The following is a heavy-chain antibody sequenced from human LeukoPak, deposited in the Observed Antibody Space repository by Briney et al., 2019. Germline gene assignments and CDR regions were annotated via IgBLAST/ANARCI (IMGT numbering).Heavy chain of an antibody. CDR2: ISSSSSYI. CDR3: ASPAYYALRDY. D-gene: IGHD3-3*01. V-gene: IGHV3-11*06. CDR1: GFTFSDYY. J-gene: IGHJ4*02. Sequence: GGSLRLSCAASGFTFSDYYMSWIRQAPGKGLEWVSSISSSSSYIYYADSVEGRFTISRDNAKNSLYLQMNSLRAEDTAVYYCASPAYYALRDYWGQGTLVTVSS.